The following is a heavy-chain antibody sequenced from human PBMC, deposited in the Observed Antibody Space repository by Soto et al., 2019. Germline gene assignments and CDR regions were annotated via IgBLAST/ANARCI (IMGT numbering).Heavy chain of an antibody. CDR3: ATGGAYYYDSSGYHLY. J-gene: IGHJ4*02. Sequence: RASVKVSCKVSGYTLTELSMHWVRQAPGKGLEWMGGFDPEDGETIYAQKFQGRVTMTEDTSTDTAYMELSSLRSEDTAVYYCATGGAYYYDSSGYHLYWGQGTLVTVSS. V-gene: IGHV1-24*01. D-gene: IGHD3-22*01. CDR1: GYTLTELS. CDR2: FDPEDGET.